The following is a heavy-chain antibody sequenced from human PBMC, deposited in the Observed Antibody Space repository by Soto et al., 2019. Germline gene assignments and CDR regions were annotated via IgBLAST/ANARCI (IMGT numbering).Heavy chain of an antibody. CDR3: EKDEASWWFDP. CDR2: ISGSGGST. V-gene: IGHV3-23*01. CDR1: GFTFSSSA. Sequence: EVQLWESGGDLVQPGGSLRLSCAASGFTFSSSAMSWVRQAPGKGLEWVSAISGSGGSTYYADSVKGRFTISRDNSKNTRYLQMTSLRADDTGVYYCEKDEASWWFDPWGQGTLVTVSS. J-gene: IGHJ5*02.